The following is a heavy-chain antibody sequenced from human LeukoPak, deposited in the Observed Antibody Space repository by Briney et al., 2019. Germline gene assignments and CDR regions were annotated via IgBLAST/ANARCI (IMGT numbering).Heavy chain of an antibody. CDR1: GFTFDA. CDR3: ARGLLWFGETADY. V-gene: IGHV3-66*01. Sequence: QSGGSLRLSCAASGFTFDAMHWVRQAPGKGLEWVSVFYSGGSTYYADSVKGRFTISRDNSKNTLYLQMNSLRAEDTAVYYCARGLLWFGETADYWGQGTLVTVSS. CDR2: FYSGGST. D-gene: IGHD3-10*01. J-gene: IGHJ4*02.